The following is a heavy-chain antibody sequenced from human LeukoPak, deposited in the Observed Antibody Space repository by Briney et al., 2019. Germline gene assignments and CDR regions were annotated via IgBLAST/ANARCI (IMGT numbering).Heavy chain of an antibody. Sequence: GGSLRLSCAASGFTFSSYAMSWVRQAPGKGLEWVSAIGTDGDTYYSGSVKGRFTISRENAKNSLFLQMSSLRAGDTAVYYCAKEGDIAAGLDYWGQGTLVIVSS. V-gene: IGHV3-13*01. J-gene: IGHJ4*02. D-gene: IGHD6-13*01. CDR2: IGTDGDT. CDR3: AKEGDIAAGLDY. CDR1: GFTFSSYA.